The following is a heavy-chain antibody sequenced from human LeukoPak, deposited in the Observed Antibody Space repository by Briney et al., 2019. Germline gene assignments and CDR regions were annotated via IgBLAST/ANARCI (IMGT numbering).Heavy chain of an antibody. J-gene: IGHJ4*02. CDR3: ARATGYSSSWYPYYFDY. Sequence: GASVKVSCKASGYTFTSYVINWVRQATGQGLEWMGWMNPNSGNTGYAQKFQGRVTMTRNTSISTAYMELSSLRSEDTAVYYCARATGYSSSWYPYYFDYWGQGTLVTVSS. V-gene: IGHV1-8*01. CDR1: GYTFTSYV. CDR2: MNPNSGNT. D-gene: IGHD6-13*01.